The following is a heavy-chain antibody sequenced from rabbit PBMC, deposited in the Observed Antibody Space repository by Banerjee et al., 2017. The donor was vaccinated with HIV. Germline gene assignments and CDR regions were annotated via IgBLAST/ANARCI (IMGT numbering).Heavy chain of an antibody. CDR2: IYASSSGIT. D-gene: IGHD6-1*01. V-gene: IGHV1S45*01. Sequence: QEQLEESGGDLVKPGASLTLTCTASGFSFSGSYWMYWVRQAPGKGLEWIARIYASSSGITYYASWAKGRFTISKTSSTTVTLQMTSLTAADTATYFCARGDGGDGYGSLWGQGTLVTVS. CDR3: ARGDGGDGYGSL. CDR1: GFSFSGSYW. J-gene: IGHJ4*01.